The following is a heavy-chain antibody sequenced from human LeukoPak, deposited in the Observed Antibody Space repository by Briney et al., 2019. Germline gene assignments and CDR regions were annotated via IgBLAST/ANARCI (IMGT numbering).Heavy chain of an antibody. D-gene: IGHD1-26*01. Sequence: ASVKVSCKASGYTFTSNYMHWVRQAPGQGLEWMGIINPSGGSTSYAQKFQDRVTVTRDTSTSTVYMQLSSLRSEDTAVYYCARHSGNYEAVDYWGQGTLVTVSS. CDR2: INPSGGST. J-gene: IGHJ4*02. CDR3: ARHSGNYEAVDY. V-gene: IGHV1-46*01. CDR1: GYTFTSNY.